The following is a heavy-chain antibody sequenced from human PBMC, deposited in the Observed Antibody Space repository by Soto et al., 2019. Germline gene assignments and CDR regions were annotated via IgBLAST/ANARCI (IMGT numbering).Heavy chain of an antibody. CDR1: LFIVSDNY. J-gene: IGHJ4*02. CDR2: IYSGGGT. Sequence: EVRLVQSGGGLVQPGGSLRLSCAASLFIVSDNYMSWVRQAPGKGLEWVSLIYSGGGTDYAESVKGRFTISRDNTRNALYLPMNSVKAEDMGVYYSATQMSSSPYWGQGTLVTVSS. CDR3: ATQMSSSPY. V-gene: IGHV3-66*01. D-gene: IGHD6-6*01.